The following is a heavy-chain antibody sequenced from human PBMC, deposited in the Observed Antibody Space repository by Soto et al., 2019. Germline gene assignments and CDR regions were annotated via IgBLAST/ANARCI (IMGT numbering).Heavy chain of an antibody. Sequence: ASVKVSCKASGYTFTSYGISWVRQAPGQGLEWMGWISAYSGNTNYAQKLQGRVTMTTDTSTSTAYMELRSLRSDDTAVYYCAREYYGSGSYGLDYWGQGTLVTVSS. V-gene: IGHV1-18*01. CDR3: AREYYGSGSYGLDY. CDR1: GYTFTSYG. CDR2: ISAYSGNT. D-gene: IGHD3-10*01. J-gene: IGHJ4*02.